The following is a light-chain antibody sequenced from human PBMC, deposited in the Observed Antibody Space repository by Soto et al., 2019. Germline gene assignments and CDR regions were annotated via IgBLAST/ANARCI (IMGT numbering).Light chain of an antibody. J-gene: IGKJ4*01. Sequence: DIQMTQSPSTLSASVGDRVTITCRASQSISSWLAWYQQKPGKAPKLLIYKASSLEIGVPSRFSGSGSGTEFTLTISSLQPDDFATYYCQQYNSYATLTFGGGTKVEIK. CDR1: QSISSW. CDR2: KAS. V-gene: IGKV1-5*03. CDR3: QQYNSYATLT.